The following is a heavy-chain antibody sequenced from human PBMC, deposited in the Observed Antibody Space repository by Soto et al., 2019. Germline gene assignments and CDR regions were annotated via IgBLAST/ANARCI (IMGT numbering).Heavy chain of an antibody. CDR1: GFTFGGYG. J-gene: IGHJ4*02. Sequence: GGSLRLSCAASGFTFGGYGVHWVRQAPGKGLEWVAVISYDGRNKFYADSVKGRFTISRDNSKNTLYLQMNSLRAEDTAVYFCARGLTGYRYFDYWGQGTLVTVSS. CDR2: ISYDGRNK. CDR3: ARGLTGYRYFDY. V-gene: IGHV3-30*03. D-gene: IGHD3-9*01.